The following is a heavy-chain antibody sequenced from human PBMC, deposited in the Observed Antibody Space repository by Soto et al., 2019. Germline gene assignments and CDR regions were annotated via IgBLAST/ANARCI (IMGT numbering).Heavy chain of an antibody. V-gene: IGHV3-9*01. Sequence: VYLVESGGGVVQPGRSLRLSCAASGFIFDNHAMNWVRQAPGKGLEWVAGVSWNSGSIDYADSVKGRFTISRDNAKNSLYLQMNSLRAEDTAFYYCARDRCGGDCYSFDYWGQGTLVTVSS. CDR2: VSWNSGSI. CDR3: ARDRCGGDCYSFDY. J-gene: IGHJ4*02. CDR1: GFIFDNHA. D-gene: IGHD2-21*02.